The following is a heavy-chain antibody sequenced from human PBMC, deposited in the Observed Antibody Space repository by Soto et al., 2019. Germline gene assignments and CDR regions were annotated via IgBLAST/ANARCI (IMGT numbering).Heavy chain of an antibody. CDR1: GGSISSSSYY. D-gene: IGHD2-8*01. CDR2: IYYSGST. CDR3: ARHLANGGYPDAFDI. J-gene: IGHJ3*02. Sequence: SETLSLTCTVSGGSISSSSYYWGWIRQPPGKGLEWIGSIYYSGSTYYNPSLKSRVTISVDTSKNQFSLKLSSVTAADTAVYYCARHLANGGYPDAFDISGQGTMVTVSS. V-gene: IGHV4-39*01.